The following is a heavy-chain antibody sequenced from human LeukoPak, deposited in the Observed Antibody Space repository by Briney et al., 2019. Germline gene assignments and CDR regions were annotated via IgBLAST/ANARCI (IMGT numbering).Heavy chain of an antibody. CDR2: IIPIFGTA. CDR3: ASQLGY. V-gene: IGHV1-69*05. D-gene: IGHD3-16*01. J-gene: IGHJ4*02. Sequence: AAVQVSCKASGGTFSSYAISWVRQARGQELEWMGGIIPIFGTAKCAHKFQGRATITTDEYTNTDYIELSKLRSEYAAGYVFASQLGYWGQGTLVTVSS. CDR1: GGTFSSYA.